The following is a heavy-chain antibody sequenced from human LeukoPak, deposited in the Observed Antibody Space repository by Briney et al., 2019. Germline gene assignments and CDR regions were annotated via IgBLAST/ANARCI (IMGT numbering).Heavy chain of an antibody. CDR3: ARLGFRSGSYYNEFDY. J-gene: IGHJ4*02. Sequence: GGSLRLSCAASGFTFSSYWMSWVRQAPGKGLEWVANIKQDGSEKYYVDSVKGRFTISRDNAKNSLYLQMNSLRAEDTAVYYSARLGFRSGSYYNEFDYWGQGTLVTVSS. D-gene: IGHD3-10*01. CDR2: IKQDGSEK. V-gene: IGHV3-7*01. CDR1: GFTFSSYW.